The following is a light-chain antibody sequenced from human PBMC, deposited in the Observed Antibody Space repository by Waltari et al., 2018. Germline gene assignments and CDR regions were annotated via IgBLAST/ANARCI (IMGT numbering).Light chain of an antibody. CDR3: QHYVSLPVT. Sequence: EIVLTQSPGTLSLSPGERATLSCRARQSVGRSLAWYQQKPGQAPRLLIYGASSRATGIPDRFSGGGSGTDFSLTISRLEPEDFAAYHCQHYVSLPVTFGQGTKVEIK. CDR1: QSVGRS. J-gene: IGKJ1*01. CDR2: GAS. V-gene: IGKV3-20*01.